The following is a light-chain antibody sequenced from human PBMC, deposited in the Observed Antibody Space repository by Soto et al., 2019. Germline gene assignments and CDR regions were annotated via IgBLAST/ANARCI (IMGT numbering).Light chain of an antibody. V-gene: IGKV3-20*01. CDR3: QQYGSSPRT. CDR2: STS. Sequence: EIVLKQSPGTLSLSPGERGTLSCRASQRFGSSNLAWYQQKPGQAPRLLIYSTSSRATGIPDRFSGSGSGTDFTLTITRLEPEDFAVYCCQQYGSSPRTFGQGTKVDIK. CDR1: QRFGSSN. J-gene: IGKJ1*01.